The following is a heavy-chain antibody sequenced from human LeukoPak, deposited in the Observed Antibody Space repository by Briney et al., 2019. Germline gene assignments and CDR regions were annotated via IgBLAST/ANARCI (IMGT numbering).Heavy chain of an antibody. CDR1: GFTFSSYA. Sequence: GGSLRLSCAASGFTFSSYAMTWVRQAPGKGLEWVSAISGSGGSTYYADSVKGRFTISRDNSKNTLYLQMNSLRAEDTAVYYCAKDNAYSGSYIDYWGQGTLVTVSS. CDR3: AKDNAYSGSYIDY. CDR2: ISGSGGST. J-gene: IGHJ4*02. D-gene: IGHD1-26*01. V-gene: IGHV3-23*01.